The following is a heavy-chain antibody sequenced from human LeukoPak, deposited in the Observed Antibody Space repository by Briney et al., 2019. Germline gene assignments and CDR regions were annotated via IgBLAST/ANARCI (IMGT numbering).Heavy chain of an antibody. V-gene: IGHV1-46*01. CDR1: GYTFTSYY. CDR3: ARAPLLNDSSGNDY. Sequence: SVKVSCKASGYTFTSYYMHWVRQAPGQGLEWMGIINPSGGSTSYAQKFQGRVTMTTDTSTSTAYMELRSLRSDDTAVYYCARAPLLNDSSGNDYWGQGTLVTVSS. J-gene: IGHJ4*02. CDR2: INPSGGST. D-gene: IGHD3-22*01.